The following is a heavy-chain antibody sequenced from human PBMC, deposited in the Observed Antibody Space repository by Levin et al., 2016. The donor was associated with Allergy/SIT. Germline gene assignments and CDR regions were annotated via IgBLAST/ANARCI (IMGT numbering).Heavy chain of an antibody. CDR1: GGSFSGYY. V-gene: IGHV4-34*01. CDR2: INHSGST. CDR3: ARGASPRGITMVRGVKVRFDP. J-gene: IGHJ5*02. D-gene: IGHD3-10*01. Sequence: GSLRLSCAVYGGSFSGYYWSWIRQPPGKGLEWIGEINHSGSTNYNPSLKSRVTISVDTSKNQFSLKLSSVTAADTAVYYCARGASPRGITMVRGVKVRFDPWGQGTLVTVSS.